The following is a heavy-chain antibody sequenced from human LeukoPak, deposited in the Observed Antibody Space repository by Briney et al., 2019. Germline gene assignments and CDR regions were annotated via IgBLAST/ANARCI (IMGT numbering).Heavy chain of an antibody. D-gene: IGHD2-2*01. Sequence: GGSLRLSCAASGFTFSSYSMNWVRQAPGKGLEWVSYISSSSSTIYYADSVKGRFTISRDNAKNSLYLQMNSLRAEDTAVYYCARGGVASTSLDWFDPWGQGTLVTVSS. CDR3: ARGGVASTSLDWFDP. CDR2: ISSSSSTI. CDR1: GFTFSSYS. V-gene: IGHV3-48*04. J-gene: IGHJ5*02.